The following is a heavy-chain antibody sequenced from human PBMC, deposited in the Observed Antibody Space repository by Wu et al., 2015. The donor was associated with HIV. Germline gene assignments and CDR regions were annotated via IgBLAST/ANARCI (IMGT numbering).Heavy chain of an antibody. CDR1: GGTFSSYA. V-gene: IGHV1-69*12. D-gene: IGHD6-6*01. CDR3: ASSRVLEYSSSSDWYFDL. J-gene: IGHJ2*01. CDR2: IIPIFGTA. Sequence: QVQLVQSGAEVKKPGSSVKVSCKASGGTFSSYAISWVRQAPGQGLEWMGGIIPIFGTANYAQKFQGRVTITADESTSTAYMELSSLRSEDTAVYYCASSRVLEYSSSSDWYFDLWGRGTLVTVSS.